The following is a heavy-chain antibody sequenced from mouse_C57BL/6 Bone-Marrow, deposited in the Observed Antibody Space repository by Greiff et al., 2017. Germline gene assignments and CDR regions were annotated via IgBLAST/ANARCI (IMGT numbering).Heavy chain of an antibody. CDR2: IWTGGGT. J-gene: IGHJ4*01. CDR1: GFSLTSYA. D-gene: IGHD3-2*02. V-gene: IGHV2-9-1*01. Sequence: VKLVESGPGLVAPSQSLSITCTVSGFSLTSYAISWVRQPPGKGLEWLGVIWTGGGTNYNSALKSRLSISKDNSKSQVFLKMNSLQTDDTARYYCARKEFQTAQATRYAMDYWGQGTSVTVSS. CDR3: ARKEFQTAQATRYAMDY.